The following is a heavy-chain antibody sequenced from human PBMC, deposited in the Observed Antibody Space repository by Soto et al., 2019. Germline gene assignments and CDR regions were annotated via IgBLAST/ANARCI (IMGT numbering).Heavy chain of an antibody. CDR3: AKSKGSYLYYFDY. D-gene: IGHD1-26*01. J-gene: IGHJ4*02. V-gene: IGHV3-23*01. CDR2: ISGLGGDT. CDR1: GFTFSSYA. Sequence: GGSLRLSCDASGFTFSSYAMSWVRQAPGKGLEWVSSISGLGGDTYYADSVKGRFTITRDNSKNTLYLQMNSLRAEDTALYYCAKSKGSYLYYFDYWGQGTPVTVS.